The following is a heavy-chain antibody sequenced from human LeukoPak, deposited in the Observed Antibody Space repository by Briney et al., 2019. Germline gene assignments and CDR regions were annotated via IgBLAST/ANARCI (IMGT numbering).Heavy chain of an antibody. J-gene: IGHJ6*03. CDR2: IYHSGST. V-gene: IGHV4-38-2*01. D-gene: IGHD3-10*01. Sequence: SETLSLTCAVSGYSISSGYYWGWIRQPPGKGLEWIGSIYHSGSTYYNPSLKSRVTISVDTSKNQFSLKLSSVTAADTAVYYCARRRGDYHYYYMDVWGKGTTVTVSS. CDR1: GYSISSGYY. CDR3: ARRRGDYHYYYMDV.